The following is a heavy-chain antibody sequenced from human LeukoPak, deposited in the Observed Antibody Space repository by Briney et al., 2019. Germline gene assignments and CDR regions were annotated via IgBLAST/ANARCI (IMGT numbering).Heavy chain of an antibody. D-gene: IGHD1-26*01. CDR1: GFTFSDYY. Sequence: GGSLRLACAASGFTFSDYYMSWIRQAPGKGLEWISYISSSGSPIYYADSVKGRFTISRDNAKNSMYLQMNSLRAEDTAVYYCARGDSGSYYSGYWGQGTLVTVSS. CDR2: ISSSGSPI. V-gene: IGHV3-11*01. J-gene: IGHJ4*02. CDR3: ARGDSGSYYSGY.